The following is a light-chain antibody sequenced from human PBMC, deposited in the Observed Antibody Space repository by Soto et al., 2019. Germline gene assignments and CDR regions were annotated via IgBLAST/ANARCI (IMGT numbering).Light chain of an antibody. CDR3: QQYNNWPWT. V-gene: IGKV3-11*01. J-gene: IGKJ1*01. Sequence: IVLTQSPGTLSLSPGERATLSWRSSQSVSSYFGWYQQKPGKATRLLIYEASKRATGIPARFSGSGSGTDLNITISSLQSEDLEVYYCQQYNNWPWTFAQGTKVDIK. CDR1: QSVSSY. CDR2: EAS.